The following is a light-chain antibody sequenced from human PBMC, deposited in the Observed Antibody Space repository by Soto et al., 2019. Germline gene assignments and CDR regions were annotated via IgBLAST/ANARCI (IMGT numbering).Light chain of an antibody. V-gene: IGKV3-20*01. CDR2: GAS. Sequence: DIVLTQSPGTLSLSPGERATLSCRASQSVSSSYLVWYQQKRGQAPRLLIYGASSRATGIPDRFSGSGSGTDFTLTISRLEPEGFAVYYCQQYGSSWTFGQGTKVEIK. CDR3: QQYGSSWT. J-gene: IGKJ1*01. CDR1: QSVSSSY.